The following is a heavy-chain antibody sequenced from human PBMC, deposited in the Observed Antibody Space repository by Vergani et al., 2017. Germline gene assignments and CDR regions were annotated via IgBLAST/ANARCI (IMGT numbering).Heavy chain of an antibody. CDR3: AHRSVVPAAIGWFDP. J-gene: IGHJ5*02. V-gene: IGHV2-70*20. CDR2: IDWDDDK. D-gene: IGHD2-2*02. CDR1: GFSLSTSGMC. Sequence: QVTLRESGPALVKPTQTLTLTCTFSGFSLSTSGMCVSWVRQPPGKALEWLALIDWDDDKYYSTSLKTRLTISKDTSKNQVVLTMTNMDPVDTATYYCAHRSVVPAAIGWFDPWGQGTLVTVSS.